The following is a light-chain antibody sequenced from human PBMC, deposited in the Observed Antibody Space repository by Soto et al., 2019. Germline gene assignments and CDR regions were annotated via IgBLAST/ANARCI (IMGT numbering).Light chain of an antibody. J-gene: IGKJ4*01. CDR3: QQRSNWPLT. Sequence: EIVLTQSPATLSLSPGERATLSCRASQSVSSYLAWYQQQPGQAPRLLIYDASNRATGIPAMFSGSGSGKDFTLTISSLEPEDVAVYYCQQRSNWPLTFGGGTKVEIK. V-gene: IGKV3-11*01. CDR2: DAS. CDR1: QSVSSY.